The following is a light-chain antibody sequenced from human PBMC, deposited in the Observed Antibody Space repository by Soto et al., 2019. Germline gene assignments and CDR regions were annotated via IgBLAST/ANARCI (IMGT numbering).Light chain of an antibody. CDR2: AAS. CDR1: QSVRSN. CDR3: QQYDNWSPT. V-gene: IGKV3-15*01. J-gene: IGKJ1*01. Sequence: EIVMTQSPATLSVSPGERATLSCRASQSVRSNLAWYQQKPGQAPRLLIYAASTRATGIPARFSGSGSGTEFTLTISSLQSEDFAVYYCQQYDNWSPTFGQGTKVEIK.